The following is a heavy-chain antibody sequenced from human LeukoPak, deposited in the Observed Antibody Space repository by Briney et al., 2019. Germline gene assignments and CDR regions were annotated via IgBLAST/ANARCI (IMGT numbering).Heavy chain of an antibody. CDR3: ARVGQWLTQGSFDY. Sequence: ASVKVSCKASGYTFTSYGISWVRQAPGQGLDWMGWISAYNGNTNYAQKLQGRVTMTTDTSTSTAYMELRSLRSDDTAVYYCARVGQWLTQGSFDYWGQGTPVTVSS. CDR2: ISAYNGNT. D-gene: IGHD6-19*01. CDR1: GYTFTSYG. V-gene: IGHV1-18*01. J-gene: IGHJ4*02.